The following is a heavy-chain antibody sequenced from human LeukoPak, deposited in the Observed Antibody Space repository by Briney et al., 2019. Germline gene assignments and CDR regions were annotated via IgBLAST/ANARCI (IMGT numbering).Heavy chain of an antibody. J-gene: IGHJ4*02. CDR2: ISGSGGGA. CDR1: GITLSNYG. V-gene: IGHV3-23*01. D-gene: IGHD2-2*01. Sequence: PGGSLRLSCAVSGITLSNYGMSWVRQAPGKGLEWVAGISGSGGGAQYADSVKGRFTISRDNAKNRLYLHMNSLRAEDTAVYYCARYYCSSTSCATKNFDYWGQGTLVTVSS. CDR3: ARYYCSSTSCATKNFDY.